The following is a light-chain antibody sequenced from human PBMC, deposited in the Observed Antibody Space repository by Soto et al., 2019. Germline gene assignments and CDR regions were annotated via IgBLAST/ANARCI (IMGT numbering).Light chain of an antibody. CDR1: QDISSH. CDR2: EAS. J-gene: IGKJ1*01. V-gene: IGKV1-27*01. CDR3: QKYNRTPRT. Sequence: DIQMTQSPSSLSASVGDRVTITCRASQDISSHLAWYQQKPGKVPKLLIAEASSLQSGVPSRFSGSGSGTDFTLTITSLQPEAVATYYCQKYNRTPRTFGQGTKVELK.